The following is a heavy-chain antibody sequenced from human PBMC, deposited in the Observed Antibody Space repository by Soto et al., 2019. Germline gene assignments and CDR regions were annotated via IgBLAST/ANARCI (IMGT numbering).Heavy chain of an antibody. Sequence: GGSLRLSCAASGVTFSSYEMNWVRQAPGKGLEWVSYISSSGSTIYYADSVKGRFTISRDNAKNSLYLQMNSLRAEDTAVYYCARDMDGVKQRLVPYGMDVWGQGTTVTVS. CDR1: GVTFSSYE. CDR2: ISSSGSTI. J-gene: IGHJ6*02. V-gene: IGHV3-48*03. D-gene: IGHD6-13*01. CDR3: ARDMDGVKQRLVPYGMDV.